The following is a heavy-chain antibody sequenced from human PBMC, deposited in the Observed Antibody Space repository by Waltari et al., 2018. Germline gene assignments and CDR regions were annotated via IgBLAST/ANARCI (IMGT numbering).Heavy chain of an antibody. V-gene: IGHV3-43*01. D-gene: IGHD3-10*01. CDR2: ISWDGGST. CDR1: GFTFDDYT. CDR3: AKDIRRYGSGRDAFDI. Sequence: EVQLVESGGVVVQPGGSLRLSCAASGFTFDDYTMHWVRQAPGKGLEWVSLISWDGGSTYYADSVKGRFTISRDNSKNSLYLQMNSLRTEDTALYYCAKDIRRYGSGRDAFDIWGQGTMVTVSS. J-gene: IGHJ3*02.